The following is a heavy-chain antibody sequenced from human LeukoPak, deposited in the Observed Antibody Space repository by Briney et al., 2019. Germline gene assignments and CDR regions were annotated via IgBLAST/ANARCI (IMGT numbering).Heavy chain of an antibody. J-gene: IGHJ4*02. V-gene: IGHV3-23*01. CDR2: ISGGGGST. CDR3: AKVNWCSASCADA. Sequence: PGGSLRLSWAASGFTFSSYAMSWVRQAPRKGLEWVSAISGGGGSTYYADSVKGRFTISRDNSKNTLYLQMNSLRAEDTAVYYCAKVNWCSASCADAWGQGTLVTVSS. D-gene: IGHD2-2*01. CDR1: GFTFSSYA.